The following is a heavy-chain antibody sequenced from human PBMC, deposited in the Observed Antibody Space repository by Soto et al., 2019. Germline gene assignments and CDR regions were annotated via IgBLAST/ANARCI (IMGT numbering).Heavy chain of an antibody. CDR1: GFTFSSYP. V-gene: IGHV3-23*01. D-gene: IGHD6-19*01. Sequence: EVQLLESEGGLVQPGESLSLSCAVSGFTFSSYPMGWVRQAPGKGLEWVSAISGSGGDTYYADSVKGRFTMSRDNSKSTLYLQINSLRADDTAVYYCARILRRGITPGWSKGGFDYWGQGTLFTVSS. CDR2: ISGSGGDT. CDR3: ARILRRGITPGWSKGGFDY. J-gene: IGHJ4*02.